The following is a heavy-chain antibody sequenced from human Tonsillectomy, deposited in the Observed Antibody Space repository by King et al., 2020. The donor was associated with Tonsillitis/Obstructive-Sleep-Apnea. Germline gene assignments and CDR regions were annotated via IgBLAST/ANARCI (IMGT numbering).Heavy chain of an antibody. CDR1: GFTFDDHV. J-gene: IGHJ3*02. CDR3: AKDRYESTVGDAFYI. D-gene: IGHD3-22*01. CDR2: ISWNGGNI. Sequence: VQLVESGGGLVQPGRSLRLSCAASGFTFDDHVMHWVRQGPGKGLEWVSGISWNGGNIGYADSVKGRFNISRDNAKNSLYLQMNSLRAEDTALYYCAKDRYESTVGDAFYIWGQGTMVTVSS. V-gene: IGHV3-9*01.